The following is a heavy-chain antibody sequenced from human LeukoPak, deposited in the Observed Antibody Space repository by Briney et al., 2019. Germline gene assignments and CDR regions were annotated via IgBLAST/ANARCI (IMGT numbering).Heavy chain of an antibody. CDR1: GFTFSDYY. D-gene: IGHD2-15*01. CDR2: IYPGDSDT. CDR3: ARSLGYCSGGSCYDGNWFDP. J-gene: IGHJ5*02. Sequence: GGSLRLSCAASGFTFSDYYMSWIRQAPGKGLEWMGIIYPGDSDTRYSSSFQGQVTISADKSISTAYLQWSSLKASDTAMYYCARSLGYCSGGSCYDGNWFDPWGQGTLVTVSS. V-gene: IGHV5-51*01.